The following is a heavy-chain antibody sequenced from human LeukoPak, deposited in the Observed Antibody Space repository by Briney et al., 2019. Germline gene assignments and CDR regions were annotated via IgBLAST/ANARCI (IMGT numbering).Heavy chain of an antibody. J-gene: IGHJ4*02. D-gene: IGHD3-22*01. CDR1: GGSFSGYY. V-gene: IGHV4-34*01. Sequence: SETLSLTCAVYGGSFSGYYWSWIRQPPGKGLEWIGEINHSGSTNYNPSLKSRVSISVDTSKNQFSLKLSSVTAADTAVYYCARGLYYYDSSGYYLDDPFDYWGQGTLVTVSS. CDR3: ARGLYYYDSSGYYLDDPFDY. CDR2: INHSGST.